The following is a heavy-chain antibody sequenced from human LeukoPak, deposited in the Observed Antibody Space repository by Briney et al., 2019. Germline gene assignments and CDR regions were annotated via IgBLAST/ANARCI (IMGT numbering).Heavy chain of an antibody. V-gene: IGHV3-30-3*01. D-gene: IGHD3-9*01. CDR1: GFTFSSYT. Sequence: PGGSLRLSCAASGFTFSSYTMDWVRQAPGKGLEWVAFISDDGSNKNYADSVKGRFTISRDNSKNTLYLQMNSLRAEDTAVYYCAKDARVYDISTGYQRVDDYWGQGTLVTVSS. CDR2: ISDDGSNK. J-gene: IGHJ4*02. CDR3: AKDARVYDISTGYQRVDDY.